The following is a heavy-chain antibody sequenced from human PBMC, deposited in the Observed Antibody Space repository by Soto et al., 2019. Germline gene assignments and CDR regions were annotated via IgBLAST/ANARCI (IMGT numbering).Heavy chain of an antibody. CDR2: ISAYNGYT. D-gene: IGHD3-3*01. J-gene: IGHJ6*02. Sequence: QVQLVQSGAEVKKPRASVKVSCKASGYTFTXFGISWVRQAPGQGLEGMGWISAYNGYTNYAQKLQGRVTMTTDKSTSTAYMELRSLRSDDTAVYYCARDPTIFGVVQNYGMDVWGQGTTVTVSS. CDR3: ARDPTIFGVVQNYGMDV. CDR1: GYTFTXFG. V-gene: IGHV1-18*01.